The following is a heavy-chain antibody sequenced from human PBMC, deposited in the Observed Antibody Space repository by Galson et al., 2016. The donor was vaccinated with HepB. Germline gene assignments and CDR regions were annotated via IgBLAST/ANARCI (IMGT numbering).Heavy chain of an antibody. CDR3: ARLGPAGVGHFDP. CDR1: SGSISSVNYY. CDR2: LYYDGST. J-gene: IGHJ5*02. D-gene: IGHD6-19*01. Sequence: SETLSLTCSVSSGSISSVNYYWAWIRQPPGKGLEWLGTLYYDGSTYHNSSLRSRATFFVDPSRNQFSLQLTSVTAADTAVYYCARLGPAGVGHFDPWGHGTLVTVSS. V-gene: IGHV4-39*01.